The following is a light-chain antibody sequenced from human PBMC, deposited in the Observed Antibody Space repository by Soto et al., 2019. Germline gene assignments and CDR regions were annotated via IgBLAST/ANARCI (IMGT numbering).Light chain of an antibody. CDR2: GAS. Sequence: EVVMTQSPATLSVSPGERATLSCRASQSVSSNLVWYQQRPGQAPRLLIYGASTRATGVPDRFSGSGSGTEFTLTISSLQSEDFAVYYCQQYNNWPPWTFGPGTKVEIK. CDR3: QQYNNWPPWT. V-gene: IGKV3-15*01. CDR1: QSVSSN. J-gene: IGKJ1*01.